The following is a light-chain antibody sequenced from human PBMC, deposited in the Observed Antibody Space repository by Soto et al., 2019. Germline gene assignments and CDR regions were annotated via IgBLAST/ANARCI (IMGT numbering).Light chain of an antibody. V-gene: IGKV1-39*01. CDR3: QQTYSAPWT. CDR1: QTLGRD. J-gene: IGKJ1*01. CDR2: GAS. Sequence: DLQMTQSPSSLSASVGDRVTITCRASQTLGRDLNWYQQKPGKAPNLLIYGASSLQSGVPSRFSGSGSGTHFTLTVSSLQVDDFATYFCQQTYSAPWTFGQGTKLEIK.